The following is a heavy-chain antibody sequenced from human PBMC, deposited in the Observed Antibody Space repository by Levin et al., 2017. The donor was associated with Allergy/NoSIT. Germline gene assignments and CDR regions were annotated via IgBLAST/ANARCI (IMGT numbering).Heavy chain of an antibody. Sequence: GESLKISCAGSGFTFSDYSMTWVRQAPGKGLEWVSSISSSSSYIYYADSLKGRFTISRDNAKNSLYLQMNSLRADDTAVYYCARALTSGPYYFDYWGQGTLVTVSS. CDR3: ARALTSGPYYFDY. CDR1: GFTFSDYS. J-gene: IGHJ4*02. V-gene: IGHV3-21*06. D-gene: IGHD6-19*01. CDR2: ISSSSSYI.